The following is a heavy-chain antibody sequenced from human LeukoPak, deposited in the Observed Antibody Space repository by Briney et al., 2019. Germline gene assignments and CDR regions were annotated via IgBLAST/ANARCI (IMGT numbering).Heavy chain of an antibody. V-gene: IGHV3-74*01. D-gene: IGHD5-24*01. J-gene: IGHJ4*02. CDR3: VRDGDDYNFDY. CDR1: GFTVTSYW. Sequence: GQSLTLSCAASGFTVTSYWIHWVRQAPGKWRVWVSPVNGDGRITNYADSVYGRCKISRDNAQNTLYLHMHSLRGEVTAVYYFVRDGDDYNFDYWGEGSLVTVSS. CDR2: VNGDGRIT.